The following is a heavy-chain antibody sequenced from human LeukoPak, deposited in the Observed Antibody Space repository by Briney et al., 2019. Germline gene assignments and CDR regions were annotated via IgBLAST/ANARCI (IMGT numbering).Heavy chain of an antibody. J-gene: IGHJ5*02. Sequence: PSETLSLTCPVSGGSISSDIWWTWVRQSPGKGLEWIGEIHHGGSTNYSPSLESRLILSVDKSKNQFSLKLNSVTAADTAVYYCASLTADCNGDKCYRWFDPWGHGTLVTVSS. V-gene: IGHV4-4*02. D-gene: IGHD2-15*01. CDR2: IHHGGST. CDR1: GGSISSDIW. CDR3: ASLTADCNGDKCYRWFDP.